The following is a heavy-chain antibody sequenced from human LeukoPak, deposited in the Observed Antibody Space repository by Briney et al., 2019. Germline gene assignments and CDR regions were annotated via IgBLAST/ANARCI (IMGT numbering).Heavy chain of an antibody. D-gene: IGHD4-17*01. Sequence: GGSLRLSCAASGFTFSSYEMNWVRQAPGKGLEWVSYISGSGNTIHYADSVKGRFTISRDNAKNSLYLQMNSLRAEDTAVYYCARDAEGGDYGNDAFDIRGQGTMVTVSS. V-gene: IGHV3-48*03. CDR1: GFTFSSYE. J-gene: IGHJ3*02. CDR3: ARDAEGGDYGNDAFDI. CDR2: ISGSGNTI.